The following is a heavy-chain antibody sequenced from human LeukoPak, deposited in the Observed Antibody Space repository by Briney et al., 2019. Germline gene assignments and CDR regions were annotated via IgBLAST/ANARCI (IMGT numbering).Heavy chain of an antibody. CDR2: IRYDGSNK. CDR1: GFTFSSYG. V-gene: IGHV3-30*02. D-gene: IGHD6-19*01. J-gene: IGHJ4*02. Sequence: PGGSLRLSCAASGFTFSSYGMHWVRQAPGKGLEWVAFIRYDGSNKYYADSVKGRFTISRDNSKNTLYLQMNSLRAEDTAVYHCAKGPWLAYPYYFDYWGQGTLVTVSS. CDR3: AKGPWLAYPYYFDY.